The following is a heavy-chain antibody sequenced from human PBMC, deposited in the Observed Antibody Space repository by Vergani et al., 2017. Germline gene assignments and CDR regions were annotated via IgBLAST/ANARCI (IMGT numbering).Heavy chain of an antibody. CDR2: IYHSGST. CDR3: ARSYFYDSSGLDY. CDR1: GDSISSGGYS. Sequence: QVQLQESGSGLVKPSQTLSLTCAVSGDSISSGGYSWSWIRQPPGKGLEWIGYIYHSGSTYYNPSLKSRVTISVDSAKNQFSLKLSSVTAADTAVYYCARSYFYDSSGLDYWGQGTQVTVSS. J-gene: IGHJ4*02. D-gene: IGHD3-22*01. V-gene: IGHV4-30-2*01.